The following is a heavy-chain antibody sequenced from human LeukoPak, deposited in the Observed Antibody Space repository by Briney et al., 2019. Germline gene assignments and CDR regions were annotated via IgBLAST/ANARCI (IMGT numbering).Heavy chain of an antibody. D-gene: IGHD3-10*01. CDR2: IIPIFGTA. CDR1: GDTFSSYA. J-gene: IGHJ6*03. CDR3: ASLRVMVRGVMGYYYYMDV. V-gene: IGHV1-69*06. Sequence: SVKVSCKASGDTFSSYAISWVRQAPGQGLEWMGGIIPIFGTANYAQKFQGRVTITADKSTSTAYMELSSLRSEDTAVYYCASLRVMVRGVMGYYYYMDVWGKGTTVTVSS.